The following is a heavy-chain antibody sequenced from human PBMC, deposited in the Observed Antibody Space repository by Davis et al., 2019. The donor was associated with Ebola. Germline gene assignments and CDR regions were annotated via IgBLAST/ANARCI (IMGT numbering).Heavy chain of an antibody. Sequence: PGGSLRLSCAASGFTFSNAWMNWVRQAPGKGLEWVGRIKSKYDGVTTDYAAPVEGRFTISRDDSKTTLYLQMDSLKIEDTAVYYCSRVQHGYYYAMDEWGQGTTVTVSS. V-gene: IGHV3-15*07. CDR1: GFTFSNAW. CDR2: IKSKYDGVTT. CDR3: SRVQHGYYYAMDE. J-gene: IGHJ6*02.